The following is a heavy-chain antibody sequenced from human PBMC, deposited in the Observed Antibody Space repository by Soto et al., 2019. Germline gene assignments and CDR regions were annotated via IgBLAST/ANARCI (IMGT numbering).Heavy chain of an antibody. V-gene: IGHV3-11*01. D-gene: IGHD3-10*01. Sequence: QVQLVESGGGLVKPGGSLRLSCAASGFTITDYDISWIRQAPGKGRVRASYISSSGSTIYYADSVKGRFTICRDNAKNSLYQQMNGLRAENTAVQYCARDLSEMDYYYYGMDVWGQGTTVTVSS. CDR2: ISSSGSTI. J-gene: IGHJ6*02. CDR1: GFTITDYD. CDR3: ARDLSEMDYYYYGMDV.